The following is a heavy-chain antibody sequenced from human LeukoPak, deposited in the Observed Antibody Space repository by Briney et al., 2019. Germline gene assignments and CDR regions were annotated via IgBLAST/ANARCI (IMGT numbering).Heavy chain of an antibody. CDR2: VKSRSAGETT. CDR3: TLIQGWGSGSYYRDF. CDR1: GFSISNDW. D-gene: IGHD3-10*01. Sequence: PGGSLRLSCAASGFSISNDWMSWDRQAPGKGLEWVARVKSRSAGETTDYAAPVKGRFTISRDDSKNTLYLQMNSLKTEDTAVYYCTLIQGWGSGSYYRDFWGQGTLVTVSS. J-gene: IGHJ4*02. V-gene: IGHV3-15*01.